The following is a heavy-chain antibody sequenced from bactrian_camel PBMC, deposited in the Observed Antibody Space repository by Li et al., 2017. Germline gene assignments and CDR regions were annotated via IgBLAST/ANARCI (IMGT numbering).Heavy chain of an antibody. V-gene: IGHV3S6*01. D-gene: IGHD3*01. CDR1: GFTFSGAY. CDR2: IAVDGSYT. Sequence: HVQLVESGGDLVQPGGSLRLSCAASGFTFSGAYMTWVRQAPGAGLEWVSSIAVDGSYTKFADSVKGRFTISLDNAKNTVYLQMNSLKPEDTAVYYCAKDRVTLVLRGGCQGLAEVDFGYWGQGTQVTVS. J-gene: IGHJ6*01. CDR3: AKDRVTLVLRGGCQGLAEVDFGY.